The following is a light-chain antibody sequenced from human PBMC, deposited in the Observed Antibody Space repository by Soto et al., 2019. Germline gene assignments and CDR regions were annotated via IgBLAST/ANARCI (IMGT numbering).Light chain of an antibody. CDR2: DAS. V-gene: IGKV3-11*01. CDR3: QQRNNRPWT. Sequence: DNVLTQSPDTLSLSPGEKATLSCRASQSVSIYLAWYQQKPGQGPRLLIYDASNRATGIPARFSGSGSGTDFTLTISSLEPEDVAVYYCQQRNNRPWTFGQGTKVDIK. CDR1: QSVSIY. J-gene: IGKJ1*01.